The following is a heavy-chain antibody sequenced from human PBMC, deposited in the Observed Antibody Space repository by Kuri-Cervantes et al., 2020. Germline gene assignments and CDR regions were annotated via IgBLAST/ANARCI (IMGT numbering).Heavy chain of an antibody. J-gene: IGHJ6*02. Sequence: GSLRLSCAASGFSFSSYGMSWVRQAPGKGLEWIGYIYYSGSTNYNPSLKSRVPISVDTSKNQFSLKLSSVTAADTAVYYCARAESTGMDVWGQGTTVTVSS. CDR1: GFSFSSYG. CDR3: ARAESTGMDV. CDR2: IYYSGST. V-gene: IGHV4-59*01.